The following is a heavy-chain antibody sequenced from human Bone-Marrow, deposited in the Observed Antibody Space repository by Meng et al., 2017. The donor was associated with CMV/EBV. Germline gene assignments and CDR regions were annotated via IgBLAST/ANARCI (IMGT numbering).Heavy chain of an antibody. Sequence: ASVKVSCKVSGYTLTELSMHWVRQAPGKGLEWMGGFDPEDGETIYAQKFQGRVTMTEDTSTDTAYMELSSLRSEDTAVYYCARSRPGIAAAEPPSGYWGQGTLVTVSS. V-gene: IGHV1-24*01. CDR1: GYTLTELS. CDR2: FDPEDGET. J-gene: IGHJ4*02. D-gene: IGHD6-13*01. CDR3: ARSRPGIAAAEPPSGY.